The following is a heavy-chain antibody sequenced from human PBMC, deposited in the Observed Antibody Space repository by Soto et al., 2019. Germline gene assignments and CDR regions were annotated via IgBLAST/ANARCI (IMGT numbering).Heavy chain of an antibody. CDR2: IYPSGMP. Sequence: SETLSLTCTVSGGSISNAAYSWSWIRQPPGKGLEWIGYIYPSGMPFYNPSLRSRVTISIDRSNDQFSLDLKSVTAADTAVYYCARERGGYGLFDSWGQGTLVTVS. CDR3: ARERGGYGLFDS. J-gene: IGHJ4*02. D-gene: IGHD5-18*01. CDR1: GGSISNAAYS. V-gene: IGHV4-30-2*01.